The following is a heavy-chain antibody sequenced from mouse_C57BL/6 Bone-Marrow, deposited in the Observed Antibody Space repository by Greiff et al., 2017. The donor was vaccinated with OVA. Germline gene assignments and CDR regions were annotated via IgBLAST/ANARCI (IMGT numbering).Heavy chain of an antibody. V-gene: IGHV1-54*01. Sequence: VKLMESGAELVRPGTSVKVSCKASGYAFTNYLIEWVKQRPGQGLEWIGVINPGSGGTNYNEKFKGKATLTADTSSSTAYMQLSSLTSEDSAVYFCARHYDYDVWFAYWGQGTLVTVSA. J-gene: IGHJ3*01. CDR3: ARHYDYDVWFAY. D-gene: IGHD2-4*01. CDR1: GYAFTNYL. CDR2: INPGSGGT.